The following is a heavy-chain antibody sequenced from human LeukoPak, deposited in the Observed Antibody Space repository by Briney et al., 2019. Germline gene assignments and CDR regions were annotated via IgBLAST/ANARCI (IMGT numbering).Heavy chain of an antibody. D-gene: IGHD1-7*01. V-gene: IGHV3-20*04. CDR3: ARRTPDTGTTVGDYYYMDV. CDR2: INWNGGST. J-gene: IGHJ6*03. CDR1: GFTFDDYG. Sequence: PGGSLRLSCAASGFTFDDYGMSWVRQAPGKGLEWVSGINWNGGSTGYADSVKGRFTISRDNAKNSLYLQVNSLRAEDTALYYCARRTPDTGTTVGDYYYMDVWGKGTTVTVSS.